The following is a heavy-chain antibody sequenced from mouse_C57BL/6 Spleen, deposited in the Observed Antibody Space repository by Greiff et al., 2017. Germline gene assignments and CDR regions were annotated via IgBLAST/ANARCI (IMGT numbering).Heavy chain of an antibody. J-gene: IGHJ3*01. V-gene: IGHV1-55*01. Sequence: QVQLQQPGAELVKPGASVRMSCKASGYTFTSYWITWGRQRPGQGLEWIGDIYHGSGSTNYNEKFKSKATLTVDTSSSTAYMQLSSLTSEDSAVYYCARGAYGNTAGFAYWGQGTLVTVSA. CDR1: GYTFTSYW. D-gene: IGHD2-10*02. CDR2: IYHGSGST. CDR3: ARGAYGNTAGFAY.